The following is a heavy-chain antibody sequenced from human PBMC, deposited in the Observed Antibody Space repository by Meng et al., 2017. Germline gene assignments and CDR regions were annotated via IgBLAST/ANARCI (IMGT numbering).Heavy chain of an antibody. CDR2: IDYSGST. V-gene: IGHV4-39*07. J-gene: IGHJ6*02. Sequence: SETLSLTCTVSGGSISSSSYYWGWIRQPPGKGLEWIGSIDYSGSTYYNPSLKSRVTISVDTSKNQFSLKLSSVTAADTAVYYCARDRVVRGLSYYYYGMDVWGQGTTVTVSS. D-gene: IGHD3-10*01. CDR3: ARDRVVRGLSYYYYGMDV. CDR1: GGSISSSSYY.